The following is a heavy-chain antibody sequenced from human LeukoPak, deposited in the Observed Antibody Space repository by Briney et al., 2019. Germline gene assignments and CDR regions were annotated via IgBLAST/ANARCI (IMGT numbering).Heavy chain of an antibody. CDR3: AREGVAATGTWFDP. V-gene: IGHV4-39*07. CDR2: FYYSAST. D-gene: IGHD6-13*01. J-gene: IGHJ5*02. Sequence: PSETLSLTCTVSGGSITSSSSYWGWVRQPPGKGLEWIGSFYYSASTYYNPSLKSRVTISVDTSKNQFSPKLSSVTAADTAIYYCAREGVAATGTWFDPWGQGTLVTVSS. CDR1: GGSITSSSSY.